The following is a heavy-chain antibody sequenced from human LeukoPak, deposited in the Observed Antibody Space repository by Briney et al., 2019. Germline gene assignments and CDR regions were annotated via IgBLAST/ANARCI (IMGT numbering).Heavy chain of an antibody. V-gene: IGHV1-69*13. CDR2: IIPIFGTA. J-gene: IGHJ4*02. CDR3: ARHDSGGNPHFTY. CDR1: GGTFSSYA. Sequence: SVKVSCKASGGTFSSYAISWVRQAPGQGLEWMGGIIPIFGTANYAQKFQGRVTITADESTSTAYMELSSLRSEDTAVYYCARHDSGGNPHFTYGGQGTLATSSA. D-gene: IGHD4-23*01.